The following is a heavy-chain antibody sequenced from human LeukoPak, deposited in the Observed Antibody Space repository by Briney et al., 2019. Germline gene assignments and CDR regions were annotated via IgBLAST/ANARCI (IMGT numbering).Heavy chain of an antibody. D-gene: IGHD6-19*01. CDR2: ISGDGGST. Sequence: PGRSLRLSCAASGFTFDNYAMHWVRQAPGRGLEWVSLISGDGGSTYYADSVKGRFTISRDNSKNSLYLQMNSLRTEDTALYYCAKAGPDSSGWYWFDPWGQGTLVTVSS. V-gene: IGHV3-43*02. CDR3: AKAGPDSSGWYWFDP. J-gene: IGHJ5*02. CDR1: GFTFDNYA.